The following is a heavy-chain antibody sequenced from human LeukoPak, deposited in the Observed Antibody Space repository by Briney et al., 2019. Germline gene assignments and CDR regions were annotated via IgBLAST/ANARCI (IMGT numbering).Heavy chain of an antibody. CDR1: GFTFSNAW. CDR3: TAERYRSGWY. V-gene: IGHV3-15*01. Sequence: GGSLRLSCAASGFTFSNAWMSWVRQAPGKGLEWVGRINGKAGGGTTDYAAPVKGRFTISRDESKNTLYLQMNSLKTEDTDVYYCTAERYRSGWYWGQGTLVTVSS. D-gene: IGHD6-19*01. CDR2: INGKAGGGTT. J-gene: IGHJ4*02.